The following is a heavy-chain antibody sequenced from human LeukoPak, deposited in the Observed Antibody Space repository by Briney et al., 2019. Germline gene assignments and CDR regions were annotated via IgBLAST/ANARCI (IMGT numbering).Heavy chain of an antibody. J-gene: IGHJ5*02. CDR2: IIAYNGNT. Sequence: ASVKVSCKASGYTFTSYGISWVRQAPGQGLGWRGWIIAYNGNTNYAQKLQGRVTMTTDTSTSQAYMELRSLRSADKDVYYCARRKGSSWYNPWGQGTLVTVSS. CDR3: ARRKGSSWYNP. V-gene: IGHV1-18*01. D-gene: IGHD6-13*01. CDR1: GYTFTSYG.